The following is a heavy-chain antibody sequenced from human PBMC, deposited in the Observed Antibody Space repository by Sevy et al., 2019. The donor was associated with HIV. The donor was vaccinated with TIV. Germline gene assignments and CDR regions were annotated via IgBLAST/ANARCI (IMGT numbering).Heavy chain of an antibody. V-gene: IGHV3-7*01. J-gene: IGHJ4*02. CDR2: MNQDGSEK. D-gene: IGHD5-18*01. CDR1: GFTFSSYW. CDR3: VREGLGGYSYSLDC. Sequence: GGSLRLSCAASGFTFSSYWMSWVRQAPGKGLEWVVTMNQDGSEKFYVDSVKGRFTISRDNAKNSLYLQMNSLRAEDTAVYYCVREGLGGYSYSLDCWGQGTLVTVSS.